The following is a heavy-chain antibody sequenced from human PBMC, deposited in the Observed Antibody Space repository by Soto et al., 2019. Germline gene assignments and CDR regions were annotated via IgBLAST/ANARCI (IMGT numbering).Heavy chain of an antibody. CDR1: CGSFLGYS. J-gene: IGHJ4*02. CDR2: INHSGST. Sequence: LCLTCVVYCGSFLGYSWRCIRQPPGKRLAWVGEINHSGSTNYNPSVKSRVTISVDKSKNQFSMKLSSVTAADTAVYYCARSGYSYGTFDYWGQGTLVTVSS. CDR3: ARSGYSYGTFDY. V-gene: IGHV4-34*01. D-gene: IGHD5-18*01.